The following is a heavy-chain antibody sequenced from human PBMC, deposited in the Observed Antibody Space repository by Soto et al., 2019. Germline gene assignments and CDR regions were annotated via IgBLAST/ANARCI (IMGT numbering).Heavy chain of an antibody. J-gene: IGHJ3*02. CDR3: ARAHGSGWGAFDI. CDR1: GGSISSGGYY. Sequence: SETLSLTCTVSGGSISSGGYYWSWIRQHPGKGLEWIGYIYYSGSTYYNPSLKSRATISVDTSKNQFSLKLSSVTAADTAVYYCARAHGSGWGAFDIWGQGTMVTVSS. CDR2: IYYSGST. V-gene: IGHV4-31*03. D-gene: IGHD3-10*01.